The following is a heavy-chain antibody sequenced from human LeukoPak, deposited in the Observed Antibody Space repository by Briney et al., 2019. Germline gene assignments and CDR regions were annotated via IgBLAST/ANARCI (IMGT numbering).Heavy chain of an antibody. CDR2: MNPNSGNT. CDR3: ARALSGGFDY. J-gene: IGHJ4*02. V-gene: IGHV1-8*01. Sequence: WMGWMNPNSGNTGYAQKFQGRVTMTRNTSISTAYMELSSLRSEDTAVYYCARALSGGFDYWGQGTLVTVSS. D-gene: IGHD3-10*01.